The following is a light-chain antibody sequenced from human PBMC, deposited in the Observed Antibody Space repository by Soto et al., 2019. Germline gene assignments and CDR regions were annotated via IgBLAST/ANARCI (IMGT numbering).Light chain of an antibody. V-gene: IGKV3-20*01. Sequence: EIVLTHSPGTLSFSPGESATLSFMASQTVGRNYLAWFQHKPGQAPRLLIYDASKRATGVPDRFSGSGSGTDFTLTVSRLEPEDFAVFYCHQYAYSPLTFGGGTKVDIK. CDR1: QTVGRNY. J-gene: IGKJ4*01. CDR3: HQYAYSPLT. CDR2: DAS.